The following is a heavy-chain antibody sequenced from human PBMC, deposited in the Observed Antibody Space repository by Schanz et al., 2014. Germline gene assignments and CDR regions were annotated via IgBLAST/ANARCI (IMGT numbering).Heavy chain of an antibody. CDR2: TRNKANSYTT. CDR3: ARSPPLPF. J-gene: IGHJ4*03. Sequence: EVQVVESGGGLVQPGGSLRLSCAASGFTFSDHHMDWVRQAPGKGLEWLGRTRNKANSYTTGYAASVKGRFTISRDESKNSLYLQMNSLKTEDTAVYYCARSPPLPFWGQGTLVTVSS. V-gene: IGHV3-72*01. CDR1: GFTFSDHH.